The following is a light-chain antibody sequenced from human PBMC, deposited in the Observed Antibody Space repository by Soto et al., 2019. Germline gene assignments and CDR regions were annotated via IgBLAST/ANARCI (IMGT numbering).Light chain of an antibody. CDR3: CSYAGSSTSGYV. CDR1: SSDVGSYNL. J-gene: IGLJ1*01. V-gene: IGLV2-23*01. Sequence: QSVLTQPASVSGSPGQSITISFTGTSSDVGSYNLVSWYQQHPGKAPKLMIYEGSKRPSGVSNRFSGSKSGNTASLTISGLQAEDEADYYCCSYAGSSTSGYVFGTGDQGHRP. CDR2: EGS.